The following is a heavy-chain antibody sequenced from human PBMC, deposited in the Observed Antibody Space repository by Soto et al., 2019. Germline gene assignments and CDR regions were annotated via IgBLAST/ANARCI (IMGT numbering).Heavy chain of an antibody. CDR2: IYSGGST. Sequence: PGGSLRLSCAASGFTVSSNYMSWVRQAPGKGLEWVSVIYSGGSTYYADSVKGRFTISRDNSKNTLYLQMNSLRAEDTAVYYCARDGSSSLFDYWGQGTLVTVSS. J-gene: IGHJ4*02. V-gene: IGHV3-53*01. CDR3: ARDGSSSLFDY. D-gene: IGHD6-13*01. CDR1: GFTVSSNY.